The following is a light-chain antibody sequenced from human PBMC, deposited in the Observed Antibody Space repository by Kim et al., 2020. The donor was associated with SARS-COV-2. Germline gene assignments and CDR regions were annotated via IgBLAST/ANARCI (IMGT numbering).Light chain of an antibody. Sequence: EILLTQSPATLSLSPGERATLFCRASQSVSSYLAWYQQKPGQAPRLLIYDASKRATGIPARFSGSGSGTDFTLTISSLEPEDFAVYYCQQRSKWPGTFGGGTKVDIK. J-gene: IGKJ4*02. CDR2: DAS. V-gene: IGKV3-11*01. CDR1: QSVSSY. CDR3: QQRSKWPGT.